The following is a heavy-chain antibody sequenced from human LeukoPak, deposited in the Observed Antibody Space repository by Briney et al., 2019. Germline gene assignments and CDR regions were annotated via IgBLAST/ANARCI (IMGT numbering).Heavy chain of an antibody. CDR2: LRPGGRDK. V-gene: IGHV3-7*03. CDR1: GFTFSTYW. D-gene: IGHD2/OR15-2a*01. J-gene: IGHJ4*02. CDR3: ARARIYCFEY. Sequence: GVSLRLSCAASGFTFSTYWMIWVGQTPGKGLEWGANLRPGGRDKYYVGSVKGRFTISRDNDRNSLYLQMNSLRAEDTAVYYCARARIYCFEYWGQGTLVTASS.